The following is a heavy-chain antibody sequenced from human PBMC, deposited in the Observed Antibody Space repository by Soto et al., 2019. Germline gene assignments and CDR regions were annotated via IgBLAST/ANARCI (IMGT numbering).Heavy chain of an antibody. V-gene: IGHV3-33*01. CDR3: ARYRSFFDFQF. CDR1: GFTISNFG. Sequence: QVQLVESGGGVVQPGGSLRLSCAVSGFTISNFGMHCVRQAPGKGLESVAFIWAGGSDSNNYYVDSVKGRFTISRDTFKHTLDLQMSSLTAEDTGVYYCARYRSFFDFQFWGQGTVVTVSS. D-gene: IGHD3-3*02. CDR2: IWAGGSDSNN. J-gene: IGHJ3*01.